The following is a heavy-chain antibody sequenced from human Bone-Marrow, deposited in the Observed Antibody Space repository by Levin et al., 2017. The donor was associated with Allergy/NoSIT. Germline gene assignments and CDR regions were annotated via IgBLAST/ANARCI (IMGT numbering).Heavy chain of an antibody. V-gene: IGHV3-7*01. CDR2: IKQDGSEK. Sequence: GGSLRLSCAASGFTFSSYWMSWVRQAPGKGLEWVANIKQDGSEKYYVDSVKGRFTISRDNAKNSLYLQMNSLRAEDTAVYYCARDTPTTVTTTRVYYFDYWGQGTLVTVSS. D-gene: IGHD4-17*01. J-gene: IGHJ4*02. CDR1: GFTFSSYW. CDR3: ARDTPTTVTTTRVYYFDY.